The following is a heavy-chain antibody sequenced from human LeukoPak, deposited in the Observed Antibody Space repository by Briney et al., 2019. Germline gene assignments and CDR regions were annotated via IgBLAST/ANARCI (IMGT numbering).Heavy chain of an antibody. V-gene: IGHV1-18*01. J-gene: IGHJ4*02. CDR3: ARDYNPMVRGVNYFDY. CDR1: GYTFTSYG. Sequence: ASVKVSCKASGYTFTSYGINWVRQAPGQGLEWMGWISTYNVNTNYAQKLQGRVTMTTDTSTSTAYMELRSLRSDDTAVYYCARDYNPMVRGVNYFDYWGQGTLATVSS. D-gene: IGHD3-10*01. CDR2: ISTYNVNT.